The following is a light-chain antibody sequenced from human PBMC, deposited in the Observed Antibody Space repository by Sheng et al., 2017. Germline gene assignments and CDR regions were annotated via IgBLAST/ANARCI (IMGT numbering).Light chain of an antibody. J-gene: IGKJ1*01. Sequence: DIQLTQSPSFLSASVGDRVTITCRASQGINNYLAWYQQKPGKAPNLLIYAASTLQSGVPSRFSGSGSGTDFILTISDLQPEDFATYYCQQTSSFPPTFGQGTKVEI. CDR2: AAS. CDR1: QGINNY. V-gene: IGKV1-9*01. CDR3: QQTSSFPPT.